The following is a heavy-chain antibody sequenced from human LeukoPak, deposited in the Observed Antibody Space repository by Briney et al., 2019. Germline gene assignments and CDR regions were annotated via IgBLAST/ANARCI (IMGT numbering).Heavy chain of an antibody. CDR1: GYSISSGYY. CDR3: ARGRRYYYDSSGYFF. V-gene: IGHV4-38-2*01. J-gene: IGHJ4*02. Sequence: SETLSLTCAVSGYSISSGYYWGWIRQPPGKGLEWIGSIYPSGSTYYNPSLKSRVTISVDTSKNQFSLKLSSVTAADTAVYYCARGRRYYYDSSGYFFWGQGTLVTVSS. D-gene: IGHD3-22*01. CDR2: IYPSGST.